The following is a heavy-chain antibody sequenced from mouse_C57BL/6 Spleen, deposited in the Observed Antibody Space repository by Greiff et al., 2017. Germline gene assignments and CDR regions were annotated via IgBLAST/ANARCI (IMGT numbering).Heavy chain of an antibody. CDR3: TVLYYAWFAY. V-gene: IGHV6-3*01. J-gene: IGHJ3*01. CDR1: GFTFSNYW. Sequence: EVKLEESGGGLVQPGGSMKLSCVASGFTFSNYWMNWVRQSPEKGLEWVAQIRLKSDNYATHYAESVKGRFTISRDDSKSSVYLQMNNLRAEDNGIYYCTVLYYAWFAYWGQGTLVTVSA. CDR2: IRLKSDNYAT. D-gene: IGHD1-1*02.